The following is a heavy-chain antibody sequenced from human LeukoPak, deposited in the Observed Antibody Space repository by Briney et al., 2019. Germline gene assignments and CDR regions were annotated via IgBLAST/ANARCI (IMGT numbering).Heavy chain of an antibody. CDR2: IYYTGNN. CDR3: ARGSYTMPSEAFNI. D-gene: IGHD2-2*02. J-gene: IGHJ3*02. CDR1: GGSISSGGYS. V-gene: IGHV4-30-4*07. Sequence: SETLSLTCAISGGSISSGGYSWSWLRQPKGKGLEWFGYIYYTGNNYYNSAIKSRVTISVDTSKNQFFLKLSSVTAVDAVAYFCARGSYTMPSEAFNIWGQGTMVTVSS.